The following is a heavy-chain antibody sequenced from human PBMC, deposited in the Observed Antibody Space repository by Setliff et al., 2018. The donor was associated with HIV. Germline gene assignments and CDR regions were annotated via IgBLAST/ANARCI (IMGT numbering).Heavy chain of an antibody. D-gene: IGHD6-19*01. CDR2: IHTDSGKT. CDR3: ARQSVSATFDS. J-gene: IGHJ4*02. Sequence: VSCKASGYTFTNYALYWVRQAPGQRPEYMGYIHTDSGKTYFSQKFQGRVTLTRDTSASTAYMELSSLRSEDTAIYYCARQSVSATFDSWGQGTLVTVSS. V-gene: IGHV1-3*04. CDR1: GYTFTNYA.